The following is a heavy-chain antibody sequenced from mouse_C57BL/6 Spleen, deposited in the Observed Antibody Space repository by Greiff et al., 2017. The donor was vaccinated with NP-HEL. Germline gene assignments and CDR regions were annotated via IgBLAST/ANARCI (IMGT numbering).Heavy chain of an antibody. V-gene: IGHV1-53*01. J-gene: IGHJ1*03. CDR3: ARGGYGSPYWYFDG. Sequence: QVQLQQPGTELVKPGASVKLSCKASGYTFTSYWMHWVKQRPGQGLEWIGNINPSNGGTNYNEKFKSKATLTVDKSSSTAYMQLSSLTSEDSAVYYGARGGYGSPYWYFDGWGTGTTVTVSS. CDR2: INPSNGGT. CDR1: GYTFTSYW. D-gene: IGHD1-1*01.